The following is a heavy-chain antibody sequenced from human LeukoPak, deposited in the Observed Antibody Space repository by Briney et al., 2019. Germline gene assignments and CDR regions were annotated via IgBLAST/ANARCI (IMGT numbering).Heavy chain of an antibody. J-gene: IGHJ4*02. Sequence: GGSLTLSCAASVFTVSSNYMSWVRQAPGKGLEWVSVIYRGGSTYYADSVMGRFTIYRHNSKNTLYLQMNSLRAEDTAVYYCARAKNWGALTAFDYWGQGTLVTVSS. D-gene: IGHD7-27*01. CDR3: ARAKNWGALTAFDY. CDR1: VFTVSSNY. CDR2: IYRGGST. V-gene: IGHV3-53*04.